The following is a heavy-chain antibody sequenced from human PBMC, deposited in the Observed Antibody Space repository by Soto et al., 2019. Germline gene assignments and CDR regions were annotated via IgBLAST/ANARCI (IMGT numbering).Heavy chain of an antibody. D-gene: IGHD2-2*01. CDR2: IYYSGST. J-gene: IGHJ3*02. CDR3: ARQCSSTSCYYLDSDAFDI. Sequence: SETLSLTCTVSGGSINSGDYYWSWIRQPPGKGLEWIGYIYYSGSTYYNPSLKSRLTISVDTSKNQFSLKLRSVTAADTAVYYCARQCSSTSCYYLDSDAFDIWGQGTMVTVSS. V-gene: IGHV4-30-4*01. CDR1: GGSINSGDYY.